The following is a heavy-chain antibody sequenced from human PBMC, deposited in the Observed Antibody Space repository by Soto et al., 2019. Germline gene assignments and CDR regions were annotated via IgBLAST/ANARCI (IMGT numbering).Heavy chain of an antibody. CDR3: AKVISTSGSSL. CDR2: ISGSGSI. J-gene: IGHJ4*02. Sequence: GGSLRLSCAASGFTFSTYAMTWVRQAPGKGLAWPSSISGSGSIYYADSVKGRFTISRDNSKNTLYLQMNSLRAEDTAVYYCAKVISTSGSSLWGRGTLVTVSS. CDR1: GFTFSTYA. V-gene: IGHV3-23*01. D-gene: IGHD3-10*01.